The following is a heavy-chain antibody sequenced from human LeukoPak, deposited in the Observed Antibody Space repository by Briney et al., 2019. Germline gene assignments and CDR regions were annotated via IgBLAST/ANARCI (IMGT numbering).Heavy chain of an antibody. CDR2: INPNSGGT. CDR3: ARVVISDILTGYSMFDP. J-gene: IGHJ5*02. Sequence: GASVKVSCKASGYTFTGYYMHWVRQAPGQGLEWMGWINPNSGGTNYAQKFQGRVTMTRDTSISTAYMELGRLRSDDTAVYYCARVVISDILTGYSMFDPWGQGTLVTVSS. CDR1: GYTFTGYY. D-gene: IGHD3-9*01. V-gene: IGHV1-2*02.